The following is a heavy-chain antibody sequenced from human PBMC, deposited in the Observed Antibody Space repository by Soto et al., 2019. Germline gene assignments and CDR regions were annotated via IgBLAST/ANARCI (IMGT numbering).Heavy chain of an antibody. CDR1: GGTFSSYA. J-gene: IGHJ3*02. D-gene: IGHD6-13*01. CDR2: IIPIVGTA. V-gene: IGHV1-69*01. CDR3: ARACYAFDNRIPAATKGPFAI. Sequence: QVQLVQSGAEVKKPGSSVKVSCKASGGTFSSYAISWVRQAPGQGLEWMGGIIPIVGTANYAQKFQGRVTINADESTRTAYIGLSCLRSEDTAVYYWARACYAFDNRIPAATKGPFAIWGQGTMVTVSS.